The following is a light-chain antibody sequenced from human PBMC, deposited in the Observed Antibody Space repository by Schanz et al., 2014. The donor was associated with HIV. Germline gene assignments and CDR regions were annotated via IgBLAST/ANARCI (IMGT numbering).Light chain of an antibody. V-gene: IGLV2-14*02. Sequence: QSALTQPASVSGSPGQSITISCTGTSSDVGSYSLLSWYQQHPGKAPKLMIYDVNNRPSGVSNRFSGSKSGSTASLTISGLQAEDEADYYCSSYTSSSTPVFGGGTKVTVL. CDR1: SSDVGSYSL. CDR3: SSYTSSSTPV. CDR2: DVN. J-gene: IGLJ3*02.